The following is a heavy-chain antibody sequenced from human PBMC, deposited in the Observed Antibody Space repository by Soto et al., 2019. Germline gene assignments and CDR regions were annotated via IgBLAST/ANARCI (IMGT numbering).Heavy chain of an antibody. CDR3: ARLLTAALFSYDL. V-gene: IGHV2-5*01. CDR1: GFSHSTSGVA. CDR2: IYWNDDK. J-gene: IGHJ5*02. D-gene: IGHD2-21*02. Sequence: QITLKESGPTLVKPTQTLTLTCTLSGFSHSTSGVAVGWIRQPPGKALEWLGHIYWNDDKYYSTSLKSRLSLTKHTSKNQVVLTMPNVDPVDTGTYYCARLLTAALFSYDLWGQGTLVTVSS.